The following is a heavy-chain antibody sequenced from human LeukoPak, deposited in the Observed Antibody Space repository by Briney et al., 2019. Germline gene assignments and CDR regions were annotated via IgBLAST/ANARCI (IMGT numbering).Heavy chain of an antibody. CDR3: AKDSNTGYVSVGPDY. V-gene: IGHV3-30*02. Sequence: GGSLRLSCQTSGFVFSNYGMHWVRQAPGKGLEGVEFVRYDESNKYYADSLKGRFTISRDNYRNTVYLQINSLTAEEPGVCSCAKDSNTGYVSVGPDYWGLGTLVTVSS. CDR1: GFVFSNYG. CDR2: VRYDESNK. D-gene: IGHD5-12*01. J-gene: IGHJ4*02.